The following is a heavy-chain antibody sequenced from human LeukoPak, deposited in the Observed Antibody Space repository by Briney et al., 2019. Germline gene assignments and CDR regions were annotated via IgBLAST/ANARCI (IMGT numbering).Heavy chain of an antibody. CDR2: IYTSGST. CDR1: GGSISGGSYY. J-gene: IGHJ6*03. CDR3: AREIAAADLYYYYYYMDV. Sequence: SQTLSLTCTVSGGSISGGSYYWSWIRQPAGKGLEWIGRIYTSGSTNYNPSLKSRVTISVDTSKNQFSLKLSSVTAADTAVYYCAREIAAADLYYYYYYMDVWGKGTTVTVSS. D-gene: IGHD6-13*01. V-gene: IGHV4-61*02.